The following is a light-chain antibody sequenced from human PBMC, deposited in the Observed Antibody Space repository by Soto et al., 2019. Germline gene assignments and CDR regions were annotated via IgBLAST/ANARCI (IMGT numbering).Light chain of an antibody. V-gene: IGKV1-5*01. CDR2: DAS. J-gene: IGKJ1*01. Sequence: DIQMTQSPSPLSASVGDRVTITCRASQTIRTRLAWYQQKPGKAPKLLIYDASTLDSGVPSRFSGSGSETEFTLTISGLQPDDFATYYCQQYTTFSRAFGQGTTVDI. CDR3: QQYTTFSRA. CDR1: QTIRTR.